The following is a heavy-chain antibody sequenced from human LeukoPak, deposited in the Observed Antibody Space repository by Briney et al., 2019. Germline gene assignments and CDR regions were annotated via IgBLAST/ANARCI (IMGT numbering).Heavy chain of an antibody. J-gene: IGHJ1*01. CDR2: IIPILGIA. Sequence: SVKVSCKASGGTFSSYAISWVRQAPEQGLEWMGRIIPILGIANYAQKFQGRVTITADKSTSTAYMELSSLRSEDTAVYYCASGPDSSGYSSAEYFQHWGQGTLVTVSS. D-gene: IGHD3-22*01. CDR1: GGTFSSYA. CDR3: ASGPDSSGYSSAEYFQH. V-gene: IGHV1-69*04.